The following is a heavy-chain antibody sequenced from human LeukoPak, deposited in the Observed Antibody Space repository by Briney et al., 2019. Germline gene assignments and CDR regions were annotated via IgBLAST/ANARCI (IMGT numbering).Heavy chain of an antibody. D-gene: IGHD3-3*01. Sequence: SVKVSCKASGYTFTSYYMHWVRQAPGQRLEWMGGIIPIFGTANYAQKFQGRVTITADESTSTAYMELSSLRSEDTAVYYCARGRTYYDFWSGYYYGMDVWGQGTTVTVSS. CDR1: GYTFTSYY. J-gene: IGHJ6*02. CDR3: ARGRTYYDFWSGYYYGMDV. CDR2: IIPIFGTA. V-gene: IGHV1-69*13.